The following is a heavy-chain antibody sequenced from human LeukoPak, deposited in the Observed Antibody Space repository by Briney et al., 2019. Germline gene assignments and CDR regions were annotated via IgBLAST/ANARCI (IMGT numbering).Heavy chain of an antibody. J-gene: IGHJ3*02. CDR1: GGTFSSYA. Sequence: SVKVSCKASGGTFSSYAISWVRQAPGQGLEWMGRIIPIFGTANYAQKFQGRVTITTDESASTAYMELNSLRSEDTAVYYCAREAMVVTGGHAFDIWGQGTMVTVSS. D-gene: IGHD4-23*01. CDR2: IIPIFGTA. CDR3: AREAMVVTGGHAFDI. V-gene: IGHV1-69*05.